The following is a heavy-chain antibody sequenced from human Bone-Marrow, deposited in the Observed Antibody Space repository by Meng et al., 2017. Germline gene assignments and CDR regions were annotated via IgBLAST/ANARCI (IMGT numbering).Heavy chain of an antibody. J-gene: IGHJ4*02. V-gene: IGHV1-69*06. CDR2: IIPIFGTA. Sequence: SVKVSCKSSGGTFSSYAISRVRQAPGQGLEWMGGIIPIFGTANYAQKFQGRVTITADKSTSTAYMELSSLRSEDTAVYYCNLRRHSSSAYYYFDYWGQGTLVTVSS. CDR3: NLRRHSSSAYYYFDY. D-gene: IGHD6-6*01. CDR1: GGTFSSYA.